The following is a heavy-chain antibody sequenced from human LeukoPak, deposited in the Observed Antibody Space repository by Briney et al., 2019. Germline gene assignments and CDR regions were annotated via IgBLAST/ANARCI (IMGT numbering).Heavy chain of an antibody. D-gene: IGHD2-21*02. CDR3: ARELPREVTLDY. V-gene: IGHV3-74*01. CDR1: EFDFFSYG. CDR2: IFSDGTTT. Sequence: GGSLVFSCVASEFDFFSYGMQWVRQAPGKGLVWVSRIFSDGTTTSYADSVKGRFTISRDNAKNTLYLQMNSLRAEDTAVYYCARELPREVTLDYWGQGTLVTVSP. J-gene: IGHJ4*01.